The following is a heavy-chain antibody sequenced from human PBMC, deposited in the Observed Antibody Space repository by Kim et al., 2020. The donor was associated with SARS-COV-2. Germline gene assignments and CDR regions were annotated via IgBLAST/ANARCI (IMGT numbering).Heavy chain of an antibody. D-gene: IGHD3-22*01. J-gene: IGHJ3*02. CDR3: ARADYYDSSGYYYKDAFD. V-gene: IGHV4-34*01. CDR2: INHSGST. CDR1: GGSFSGYY. Sequence: SETLSLTCAVYGGSFSGYYWSWIRQPPGKGLEWIGEINHSGSTNYNPSLKSRVTISVDTSKNQFSLKLSSVTAADTAVYYCARADYYDSSGYYYKDAFD.